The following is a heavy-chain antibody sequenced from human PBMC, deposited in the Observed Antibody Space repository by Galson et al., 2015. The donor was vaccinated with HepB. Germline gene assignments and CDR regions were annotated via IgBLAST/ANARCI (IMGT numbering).Heavy chain of an antibody. Sequence: SLRLSCAASGFTFSNAWMSWVRQVVGKGLEWVGQIKSKTDGGTADSAAPVKGRFTISRDDSKNTVYLQMNSLKTEDTAVYYCVTLGGRVARYFVNWGQGTLVTVSS. D-gene: IGHD2-15*01. V-gene: IGHV3-15*01. CDR2: IKSKTDGGTA. J-gene: IGHJ4*02. CDR3: VTLGGRVARYFVN. CDR1: GFTFSNAW.